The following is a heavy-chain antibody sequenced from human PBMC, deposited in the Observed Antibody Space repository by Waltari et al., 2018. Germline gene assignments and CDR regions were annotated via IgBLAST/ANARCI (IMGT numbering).Heavy chain of an antibody. CDR3: ARFTYYYGSGRGFDY. CDR1: GGSISSSSYY. Sequence: QLQLQESGPGLVKPSETLSLTCTVSGGSISSSSYYWGWIRQPPGKGLEWSGSIYYSGSTYYNPSLKSRVTISVDTSKNQFSLKLSSVTAADTAVYYCARFTYYYGSGRGFDYWGQGTLVTVSS. CDR2: IYYSGST. D-gene: IGHD3-10*01. J-gene: IGHJ4*02. V-gene: IGHV4-39*07.